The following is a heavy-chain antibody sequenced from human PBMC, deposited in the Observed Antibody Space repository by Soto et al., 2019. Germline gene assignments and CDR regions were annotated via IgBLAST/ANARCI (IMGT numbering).Heavy chain of an antibody. CDR1: GYTLTELS. V-gene: IGHV1-24*01. Sequence: GASVKVSCKVSGYTLTELSMHWVRQAPGKGLEWMGGFDPEDGETIYAQKFQGRVTMTEDTSTDTAYMELSSLRSEDTAVYYCATGGLLWFGEFEAFDIWGQGTMVTVSS. J-gene: IGHJ3*02. D-gene: IGHD3-10*01. CDR3: ATGGLLWFGEFEAFDI. CDR2: FDPEDGET.